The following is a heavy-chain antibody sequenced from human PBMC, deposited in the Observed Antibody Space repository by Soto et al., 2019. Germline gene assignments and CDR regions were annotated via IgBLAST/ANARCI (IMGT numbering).Heavy chain of an antibody. CDR1: GFTFSSYA. D-gene: IGHD2-15*01. J-gene: IGHJ4*02. Sequence: EVQLLESGGGLVQPGGSLRLSCAASGFTFSSYAMSWVRQAPGKGLEWVSAISGSGGSTYYADSVKGRFTISRDNSKNTLYLQMNSLRAEDTAVYYCAKRAGLGYCSGGSCYGEYYFDYWGQGTQVTVSS. CDR3: AKRAGLGYCSGGSCYGEYYFDY. V-gene: IGHV3-23*01. CDR2: ISGSGGST.